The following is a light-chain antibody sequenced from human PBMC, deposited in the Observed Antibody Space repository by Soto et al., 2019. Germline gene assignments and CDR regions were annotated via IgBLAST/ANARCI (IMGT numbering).Light chain of an antibody. CDR2: GAS. CDR3: QQYNNWPPYT. Sequence: EIVMTQSPATLSVSPGERATLSCRASQSVRSNLAWYQHKPGQAPRLLIYGASTRVTGIPARFSGRGSGTEFTLTISSLQSEDFAVYYCQQYNNWPPYTFGQGTKLEIK. J-gene: IGKJ2*01. V-gene: IGKV3-15*01. CDR1: QSVRSN.